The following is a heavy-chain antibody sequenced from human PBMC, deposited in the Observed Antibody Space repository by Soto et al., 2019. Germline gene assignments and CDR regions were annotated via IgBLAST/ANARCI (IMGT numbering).Heavy chain of an antibody. D-gene: IGHD6-13*01. J-gene: IGHJ5*02. CDR1: GGSISSYY. CDR2: IYYSGST. V-gene: IGHV4-59*08. Sequence: SETLSLTCTVSGGSISSYYWSWIRQPPGKGLEWIGYIYYSGSTNYNPSLKSRVTISVDTSKNQFSLKLSSVTAADTAVYYCATYSSSWGYDNWFDPWGQGTLVTVSS. CDR3: ATYSSSWGYDNWFDP.